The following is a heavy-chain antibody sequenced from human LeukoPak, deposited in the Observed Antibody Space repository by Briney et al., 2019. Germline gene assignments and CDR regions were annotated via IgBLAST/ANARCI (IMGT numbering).Heavy chain of an antibody. Sequence: PGRSLRLSCAASGFTFSNYEMNWVRQAPGKGLEWVSYISSSGSTTYYADSVKGRFTISRDNAKNSLFLQMNSLRAEDTAIYYCARDTYYYGSVTYSWFDPWGQGTLVTVSS. CDR2: ISSSGSTT. CDR3: ARDTYYYGSVTYSWFDP. D-gene: IGHD3-10*01. CDR1: GFTFSNYE. J-gene: IGHJ5*02. V-gene: IGHV3-48*03.